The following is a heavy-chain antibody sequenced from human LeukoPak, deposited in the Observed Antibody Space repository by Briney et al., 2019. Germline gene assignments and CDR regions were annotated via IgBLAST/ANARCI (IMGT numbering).Heavy chain of an antibody. J-gene: IGHJ6*02. V-gene: IGHV4-34*01. Sequence: PSETLSLTCAVYGGSFSGYYWSWIRQPPGKGLEWIGEINHSGSTNYNPSLKSRVTISVDTSKNQFSLELSSVTAADTAVYYCARGLTITFGGVIVPGAYYGMDVWGQGTTVTVSS. D-gene: IGHD3-16*02. CDR2: INHSGST. CDR1: GGSFSGYY. CDR3: ARGLTITFGGVIVPGAYYGMDV.